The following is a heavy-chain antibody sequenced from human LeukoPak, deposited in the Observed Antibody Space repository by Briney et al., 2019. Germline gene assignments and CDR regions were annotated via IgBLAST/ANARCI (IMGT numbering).Heavy chain of an antibody. CDR2: ISGSGGAT. CDR1: GFTFSTYA. CDR3: AKDQWERGADDAFDI. J-gene: IGHJ3*02. V-gene: IGHV3-23*01. Sequence: PGGSLRLSCAASGFTFSTYAMSWVRQAPGKGLEWVSAISGSGGATYYADPVKGQFTISIDNSKNTLYLQVSSLRAEDTAVYYCAKDQWERGADDAFDIWGQGTMVTVSS. D-gene: IGHD1-26*01.